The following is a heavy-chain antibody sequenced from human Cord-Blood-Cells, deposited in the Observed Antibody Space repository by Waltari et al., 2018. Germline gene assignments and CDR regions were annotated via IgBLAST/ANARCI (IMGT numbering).Heavy chain of an antibody. J-gene: IGHJ4*02. V-gene: IGHV1-46*01. D-gene: IGHD5-18*01. Sequence: QVQLVQSGAEVKKPGASVKVSCKASGYTFTSYYMHWVRPAPGQGLEWMGIINPSGGSTSYAQEFQGRGTMTRDTSTSTVYMELSSLRSEDTAVYYCARARAMVTDYFDYWGQGTLVTVSS. CDR2: INPSGGST. CDR3: ARARAMVTDYFDY. CDR1: GYTFTSYY.